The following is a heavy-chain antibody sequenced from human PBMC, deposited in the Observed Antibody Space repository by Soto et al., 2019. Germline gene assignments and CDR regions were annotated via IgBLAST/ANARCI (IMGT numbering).Heavy chain of an antibody. V-gene: IGHV5-10-1*01. Sequence: GESLKISCKASGYNFSKYWISWVRQMPGKGLEWMGRIDPSDSSVDYSPSFQGHVTISADKSITTAFLQWSSLKASDTAMYYCARRGYTYGSSDYWGQGTLVTVSS. J-gene: IGHJ4*02. CDR2: IDPSDSSV. D-gene: IGHD5-18*01. CDR3: ARRGYTYGSSDY. CDR1: GYNFSKYW.